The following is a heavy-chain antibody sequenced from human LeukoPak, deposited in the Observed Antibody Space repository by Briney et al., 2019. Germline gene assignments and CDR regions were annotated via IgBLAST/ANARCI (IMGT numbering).Heavy chain of an antibody. J-gene: IGHJ4*02. V-gene: IGHV3-30*18. CDR3: AKDLLATGY. CDR1: GFTFSSYG. CDR2: ISYDGSNK. D-gene: IGHD5-12*01. Sequence: SGGSLRLSCAASGFTFSSYGMHWVRQAPGKGLEWVAVISYDGSNKYYADSVKGRFTISRDNSKNTLYLQMNSLRAEDTAVYYCAKDLLATGYWGQGTLVTVSS.